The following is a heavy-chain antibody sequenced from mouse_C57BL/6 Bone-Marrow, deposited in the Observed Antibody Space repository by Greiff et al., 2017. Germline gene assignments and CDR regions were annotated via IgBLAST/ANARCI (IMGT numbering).Heavy chain of an antibody. CDR3: ARGGIITTGEVDY. J-gene: IGHJ4*01. CDR2: IYPGSGST. V-gene: IGHV1-55*01. D-gene: IGHD1-1*01. Sequence: QVQLQQPGAELVKPGASVKMSCKASGYTFTSYWITWVKQRPGQGLEWIGDIYPGSGSTNYNEKFKSKATLTVDTSSSTAYMQLSSLTSEDSAVYYCARGGIITTGEVDYWGQGTSVTVSS. CDR1: GYTFTSYW.